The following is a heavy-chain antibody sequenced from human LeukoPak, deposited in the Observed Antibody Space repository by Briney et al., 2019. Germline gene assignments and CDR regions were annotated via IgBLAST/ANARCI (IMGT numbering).Heavy chain of an antibody. D-gene: IGHD2-15*01. Sequence: PGGSLRLSCAASGFTFSSYGMSWVRQAPGKGLEWVSAISGSGGSTYYADSVKGRFTISRDNSKNTLYLQMNSLRAEDTAVYYCAHLYCSGGSCYFDNWGQGTLVTVSS. V-gene: IGHV3-23*01. CDR1: GFTFSSYG. CDR2: ISGSGGST. J-gene: IGHJ4*02. CDR3: AHLYCSGGSCYFDN.